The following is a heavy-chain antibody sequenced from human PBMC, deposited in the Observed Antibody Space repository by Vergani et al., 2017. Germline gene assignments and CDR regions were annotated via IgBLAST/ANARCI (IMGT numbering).Heavy chain of an antibody. CDR1: GFTLSNYA. V-gene: IGHV3-23*01. Sequence: EVQLLESGGGFVQPGGSLRLSCAGSGFTLSNYAMSWVRRGPGKGLEWVSGISGTGDRTNYVDSVKGRFIISRDNSKNTLYLQMNSLRGEDTAVYYCANITGYYYSHGMDVWGQGTTVTVSS. D-gene: IGHD2-8*02. J-gene: IGHJ6*02. CDR3: ANITGYYYSHGMDV. CDR2: ISGTGDRT.